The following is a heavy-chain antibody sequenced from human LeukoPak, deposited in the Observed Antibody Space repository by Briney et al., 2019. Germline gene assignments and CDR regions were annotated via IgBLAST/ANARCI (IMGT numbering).Heavy chain of an antibody. CDR2: MKPDGGER. CDR3: ARDKSSGYYWVSFDY. CDR1: GLTFSGFW. D-gene: IGHD3-22*01. V-gene: IGHV3-7*01. J-gene: IGHJ4*02. Sequence: VGSLRLSCAVSGLTFSGFWITWIRAAPGEGLGWVSSMKPDGGERWYVDSVKGRFPISRDNAKNSLYLQMNSLRAEDTAVYYGARDKSSGYYWVSFDYWGQGTLVTVSS.